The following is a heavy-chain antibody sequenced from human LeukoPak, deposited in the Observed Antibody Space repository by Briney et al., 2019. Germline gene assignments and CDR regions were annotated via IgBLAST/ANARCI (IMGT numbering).Heavy chain of an antibody. J-gene: IGHJ6*02. Sequence: ASVKVSCKASGYTFTSYGISWVRQAPGQGLEWMGWISAYNGNTNYAQKLQGRVTMTTDTSTSTAYMELRSLRSDDTAVYYCAVFGAPMGLGDYYGMDVWGQGTTVTVSS. CDR3: AVFGAPMGLGDYYGMDV. D-gene: IGHD3-16*01. CDR2: ISAYNGNT. CDR1: GYTFTSYG. V-gene: IGHV1-18*01.